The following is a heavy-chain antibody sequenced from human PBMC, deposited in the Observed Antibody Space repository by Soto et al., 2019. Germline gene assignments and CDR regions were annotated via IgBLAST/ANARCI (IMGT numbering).Heavy chain of an antibody. Sequence: ASVKVSCKVSGYTLTELSMHWVRQAPGKGLEWMGGFDPEDGETIYAQKFQGRVTMTEDTSTDTAYMELSSLRSEDTAVYYCATAGSNYYYYYMDVWGEGTTVTVSS. CDR3: ATAGSNYYYYYMDV. CDR1: GYTLTELS. V-gene: IGHV1-24*01. CDR2: FDPEDGET. J-gene: IGHJ6*03.